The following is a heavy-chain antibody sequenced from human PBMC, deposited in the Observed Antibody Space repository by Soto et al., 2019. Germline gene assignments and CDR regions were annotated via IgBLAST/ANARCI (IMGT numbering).Heavy chain of an antibody. V-gene: IGHV4-59*01. CDR3: ARASPYGDYALDY. CDR1: GGSISSYY. Sequence: SETLSLTCTVSGGSISSYYWIWIRQPPGKGLEWIGYISYSGSTNYNPSLKSRPTISVDTSKNQFSLKLRTVTAADTAVYYCARASPYGDYALDYWVQGTLVTVSS. CDR2: ISYSGST. D-gene: IGHD4-17*01. J-gene: IGHJ4*02.